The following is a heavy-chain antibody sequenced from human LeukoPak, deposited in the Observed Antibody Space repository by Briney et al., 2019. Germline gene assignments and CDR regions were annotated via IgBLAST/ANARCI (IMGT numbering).Heavy chain of an antibody. CDR2: IYPGDSET. V-gene: IGHV5-51*01. J-gene: IGHJ4*02. CDR1: GYSSTSYW. D-gene: IGHD4-17*01. Sequence: KIGESLKISCKGSGYSSTSYWTGWVRQMPGKGLEWMGIIYPGDSETRYSPSFQGQVTISADKSISIAYLQWSSLKASDTAMYYCARRSEDGVFDYWGQGTLVTVSS. CDR3: ARRSEDGVFDY.